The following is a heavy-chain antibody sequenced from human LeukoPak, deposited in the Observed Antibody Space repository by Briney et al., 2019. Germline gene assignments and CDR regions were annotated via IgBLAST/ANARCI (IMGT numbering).Heavy chain of an antibody. D-gene: IGHD2-15*01. CDR1: GFSFSSFG. J-gene: IGHJ6*02. CDR3: ARGSGGYQYLMDV. CDR2: VGYDESIK. V-gene: IGHV3-33*01. Sequence: GGSLRLSCAASGFSFSSFGMHWVRQAPGGGLEWVTIVGYDESIKYYADSVKDRFTISRDNSKNTVHLQMNSLRAEDTAVYYCARGSGGYQYLMDVWGQGATVIVPS.